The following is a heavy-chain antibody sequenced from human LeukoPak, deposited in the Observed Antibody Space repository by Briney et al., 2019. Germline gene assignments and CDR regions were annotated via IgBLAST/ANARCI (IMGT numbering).Heavy chain of an antibody. J-gene: IGHJ1*01. Sequence: SQTLSLTCTVSGGSISSGTYFWSWIRQPAGKGLEWIGRIYTSGSTNYNPSLKSRVTMSVDTSRNQFSLRLSSATAADTAVYYCASEVPASIDYFQHWGQGTLVAVSS. V-gene: IGHV4-61*02. CDR2: IYTSGST. CDR1: GGSISSGTYF. CDR3: ASEVPASIDYFQH. D-gene: IGHD2-2*02.